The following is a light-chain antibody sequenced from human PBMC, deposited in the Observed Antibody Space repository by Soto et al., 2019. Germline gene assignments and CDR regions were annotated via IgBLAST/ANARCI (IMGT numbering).Light chain of an antibody. CDR2: VAS. CDR1: QGISNY. Sequence: DIQMTQSPSSLSASVGDRVTITCRASQGISNYLAWYQQKPGQVPKLLIYVASTLQSGVPSRFSGRGSGTEFTLTISRLQPEDFAAYYCQQLNSYPITFGQGTRLEIK. J-gene: IGKJ5*01. CDR3: QQLNSYPIT. V-gene: IGKV1-27*01.